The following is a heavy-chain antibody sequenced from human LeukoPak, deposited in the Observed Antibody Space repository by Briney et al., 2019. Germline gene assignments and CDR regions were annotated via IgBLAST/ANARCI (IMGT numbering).Heavy chain of an antibody. CDR2: ISYDGSNK. V-gene: IGHV3-30*18. CDR1: GFTFSSYG. Sequence: PGGSLRLSCAASGFTFSSYGMHWVRQAPGKGLEGVAVISYDGSNKYYADSVKGRFTISRDNSKNTLYLQMNSLRAEDTAVYYCAKPSPGYSSGWPPSSYFDYWGQGTLVTVSS. J-gene: IGHJ4*02. D-gene: IGHD6-19*01. CDR3: AKPSPGYSSGWPPSSYFDY.